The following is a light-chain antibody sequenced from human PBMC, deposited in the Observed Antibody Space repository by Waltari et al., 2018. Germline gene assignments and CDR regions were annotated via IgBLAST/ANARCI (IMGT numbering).Light chain of an antibody. Sequence: QSALTQPASVSGSPGQAIIISCTGTGSDVGGYDYVSWYQQYPGKAPRLIIYDVYNLPSVVSTRFSGSNSDNTASLTISGLQAEDESVYYCSSYTSSGVVFGGGTKLTVL. CDR3: SSYTSSGVV. CDR2: DVY. CDR1: GSDVGGYDY. J-gene: IGLJ2*01. V-gene: IGLV2-14*01.